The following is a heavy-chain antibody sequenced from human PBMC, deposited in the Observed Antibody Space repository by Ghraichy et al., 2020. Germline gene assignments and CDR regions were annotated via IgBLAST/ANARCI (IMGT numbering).Heavy chain of an antibody. CDR2: IRYDGSNK. CDR3: AKDNTDVSQEQWLTFDY. CDR1: GFTFSSYG. Sequence: GGSLRLSCAASGFTFSSYGMHWVRQAPGKGLEWVAFIRYDGSNKYYADSVKGRFTISRDNSKNTLYLQMNSLRAEDTAVYYCAKDNTDVSQEQWLTFDYWGQGTLVTVSS. J-gene: IGHJ4*02. V-gene: IGHV3-30*02. D-gene: IGHD6-19*01.